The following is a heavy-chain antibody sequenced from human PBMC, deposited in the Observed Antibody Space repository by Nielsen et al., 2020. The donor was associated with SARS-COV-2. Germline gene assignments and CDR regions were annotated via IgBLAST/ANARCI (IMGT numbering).Heavy chain of an antibody. CDR3: AKGSCSDGSCHFDY. CDR2: ITWNSGSI. J-gene: IGHJ4*02. V-gene: IGHV3-9*01. D-gene: IGHD2-15*01. Sequence: SLKISCAASGFRFDDYAMHWVRQAPGKGLEWVSGITWNSGSICYADSVKGRFTISRDNAKNSLYLQMNSLRAEDTALYYCAKGSCSDGSCHFDYWGQGSLVTVSS. CDR1: GFRFDDYA.